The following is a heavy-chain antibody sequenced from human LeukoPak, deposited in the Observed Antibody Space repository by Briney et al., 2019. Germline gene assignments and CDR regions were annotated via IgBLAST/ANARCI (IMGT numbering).Heavy chain of an antibody. CDR3: ARHLRYRYTGRNLIFDY. Sequence: PSETLSLTCAVYGGSFSGYYWSWIRQPPGKGLEWIGEINHSGSTNYNPSLKSRVTISVDTSKNQFSLKLSSVTAADTAVYYCARHLRYRYTGRNLIFDYWGQGTLVTVSS. V-gene: IGHV4-34*01. CDR2: INHSGST. D-gene: IGHD3-16*02. J-gene: IGHJ4*02. CDR1: GGSFSGYY.